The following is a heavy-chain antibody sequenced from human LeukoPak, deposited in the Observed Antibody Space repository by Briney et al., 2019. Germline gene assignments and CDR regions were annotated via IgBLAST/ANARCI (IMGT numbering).Heavy chain of an antibody. CDR3: ARRKYYDSSGYRRAFDI. Sequence: SETLSLTCTVSGGSISSSTYFWGWIRQPPGKRLEWIGGVYYSGTTYYNPSLKSRVTISVDTSKNQFSLKLSSVTAADTAVYYCARRKYYDSSGYRRAFDIWGQGTMVTVSS. J-gene: IGHJ3*02. V-gene: IGHV4-39*01. D-gene: IGHD3-22*01. CDR2: VYYSGTT. CDR1: GGSISSSTYF.